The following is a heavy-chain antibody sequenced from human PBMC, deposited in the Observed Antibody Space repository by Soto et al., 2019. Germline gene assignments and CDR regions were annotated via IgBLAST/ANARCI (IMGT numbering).Heavy chain of an antibody. CDR3: ARGGMGIVGATGFDY. D-gene: IGHD1-26*01. J-gene: IGHJ4*02. CDR2: INQSGST. V-gene: IGHV4-34*01. Sequence: SETLSLTCAVYGGSFSGYYWSWIRQPPGKGLEWIGEINQSGSTNYNPSLKSRVTISVDTSKNQFSLKLSSATAADTAVYYCARGGMGIVGATGFDYWGQGTLVTAPQ. CDR1: GGSFSGYY.